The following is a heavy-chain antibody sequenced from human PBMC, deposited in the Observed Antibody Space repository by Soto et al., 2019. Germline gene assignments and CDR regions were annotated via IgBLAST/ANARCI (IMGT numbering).Heavy chain of an antibody. CDR1: GFTFSTYS. CDR2: ISSSSGYI. V-gene: IGHV3-21*01. Sequence: EVQLVESGGGLVKPGGSLRLSCAASGFTFSTYSMNWVRQDPGKGLEWVSSISSSSGYIYYADSVKGRFTISRDDAKNSLSLQMNSLRAEDTAVYYCARVRSYSYGQGYGMDVWGQGTTVTVSS. CDR3: ARVRSYSYGQGYGMDV. J-gene: IGHJ6*02. D-gene: IGHD5-18*01.